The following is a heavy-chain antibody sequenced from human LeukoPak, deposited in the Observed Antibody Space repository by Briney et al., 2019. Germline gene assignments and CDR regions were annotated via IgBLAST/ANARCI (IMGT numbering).Heavy chain of an antibody. V-gene: IGHV3-30*18. Sequence: GRSLRLSCAASGFTFSSYGVHWVRQAPGKGLEWVAVISYDGSNKYYADSVKGRFTTSRDNSKNTLYLQMNSLRAEDTAVYYCAKDLSRGCSGGSCYSAEYFQHWGQGTLVTVSS. CDR3: AKDLSRGCSGGSCYSAEYFQH. J-gene: IGHJ1*01. CDR2: ISYDGSNK. D-gene: IGHD2-15*01. CDR1: GFTFSSYG.